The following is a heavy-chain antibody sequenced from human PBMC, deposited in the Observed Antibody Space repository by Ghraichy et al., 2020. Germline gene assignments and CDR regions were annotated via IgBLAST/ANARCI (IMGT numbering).Heavy chain of an antibody. CDR3: AERFCSGGNCYWYFDL. CDR1: GGSINNTNYY. J-gene: IGHJ2*01. V-gene: IGHV4-39*07. CDR2: VYYSGST. D-gene: IGHD2-15*01. Sequence: SETLSLTCTVSGGSINNTNYYWAWVRQSPGKGLEWIGSVYYSGSTYNNPSLKSRVTTSIDTSRNQFSLKLSSVTAADTAVYYCAERFCSGGNCYWYFDLWGRGTLVTVSS.